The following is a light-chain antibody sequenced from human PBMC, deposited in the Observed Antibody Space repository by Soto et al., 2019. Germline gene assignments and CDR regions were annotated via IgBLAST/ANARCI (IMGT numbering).Light chain of an antibody. Sequence: DIQMTQSPSTLSASVGDRVTIXXRASQSISHFLAWYQQKPGKAPKVLIYDASSLESGVPSRFSGSGSGTEFTLTISSLQPDDFATYYCQQYNSYSTFGQGTKVDIK. CDR3: QQYNSYST. CDR2: DAS. J-gene: IGKJ1*01. V-gene: IGKV1-5*01. CDR1: QSISHF.